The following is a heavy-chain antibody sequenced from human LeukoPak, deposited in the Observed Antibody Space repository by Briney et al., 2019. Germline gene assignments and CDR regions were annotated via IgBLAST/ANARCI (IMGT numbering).Heavy chain of an antibody. CDR3: ARDLIVGDTGDVFDI. CDR2: ITSSSSHI. CDR1: GFTFRSYS. D-gene: IGHD1-26*01. J-gene: IGHJ3*02. V-gene: IGHV3-21*01. Sequence: PGGSLRLSCAAAGFTFRSYSMSWLRQAPGKGLEWVSSITSSSSHIYHADSVKGRFTISRDNAKNSLYLQLNSLRAEDTAVYYCARDLIVGDTGDVFDIWGQGTMVTVSS.